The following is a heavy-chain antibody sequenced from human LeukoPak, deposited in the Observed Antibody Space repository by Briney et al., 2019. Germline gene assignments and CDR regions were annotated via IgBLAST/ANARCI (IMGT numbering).Heavy chain of an antibody. CDR3: ARDPMTLVTSRSTVDGNPPEY. J-gene: IGHJ4*02. CDR1: GFTFSSYS. Sequence: GGSLRLSCETFGFTFSSYSMNWVRQAPGKGLEWVSYISSSSSTIYYAESVRGRFTISRDNVQSSVYLQMNSLRVEDTAVYYCARDPMTLVTSRSTVDGNPPEYWGLGTLVTVSS. D-gene: IGHD4-17*01. CDR2: ISSSSSTI. V-gene: IGHV3-48*01.